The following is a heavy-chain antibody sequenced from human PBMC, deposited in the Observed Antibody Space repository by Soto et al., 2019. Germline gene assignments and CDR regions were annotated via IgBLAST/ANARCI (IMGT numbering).Heavy chain of an antibody. CDR1: GYSLTGYY. V-gene: IGHV1-2*02. CDR3: ARGLSNWNYGGSVVYYYYYGMDV. J-gene: IGHJ6*02. D-gene: IGHD1-7*01. Sequence: GXSVKVSCKASGYSLTGYYMHWVRQAPGQGLEWMGWINPNSGGTNYAQKFQGRVTMTRDTSISTAYMELSRLRSDDTAVYYCARGLSNWNYGGSVVYYYYYGMDVWGQGTTVTVSS. CDR2: INPNSGGT.